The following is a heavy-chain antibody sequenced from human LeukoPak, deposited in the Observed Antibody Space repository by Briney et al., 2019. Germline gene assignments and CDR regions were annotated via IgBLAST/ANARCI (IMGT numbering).Heavy chain of an antibody. Sequence: PSETLSLTCTVSGGSITNGGYFWNWIRQPPGKGLEWIGYIYHSGSTYYNPSLKSRVTISVDRSKNQFSLKLSSVTAADTAVYYCARVEDYFDYWGQGTLVTVSS. J-gene: IGHJ4*02. CDR1: GGSITNGGYF. CDR3: ARVEDYFDY. V-gene: IGHV4-30-2*01. CDR2: IYHSGST.